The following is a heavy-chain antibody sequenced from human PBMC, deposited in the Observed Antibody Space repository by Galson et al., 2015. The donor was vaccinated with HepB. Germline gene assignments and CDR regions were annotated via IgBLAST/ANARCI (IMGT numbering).Heavy chain of an antibody. CDR1: GFTVSSNF. CDR2: IYSGGST. CDR3: ARCSTWFSGVDS. Sequence: SLRLSCAASGFTVSSNFMSWVRQAPGKGLEWVSVIYSGGSTYYADSVKGRFTISRDNSKNTLFLQMNSLRAEDTALYYCARCSTWFSGVDSWGQGTLVSVSS. J-gene: IGHJ4*02. D-gene: IGHD6-13*01. V-gene: IGHV3-66*01.